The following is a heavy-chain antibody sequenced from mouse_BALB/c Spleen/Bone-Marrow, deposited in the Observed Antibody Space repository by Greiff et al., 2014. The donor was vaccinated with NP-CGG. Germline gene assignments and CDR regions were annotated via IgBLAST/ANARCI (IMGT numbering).Heavy chain of an antibody. Sequence: EVKLMESGAELVKPGASVKLSCTASGFNIKDTYIHWVKQRPEQGLEWIGRIDPANGNTKYDPKFQGKATITADTSSNTAYLQLSSLTSGDTAVYYCAEITTAAYYVMDYWGQGTSVTVSS. V-gene: IGHV14-3*02. CDR3: AEITTAAYYVMDY. CDR2: IDPANGNT. D-gene: IGHD1-2*01. CDR1: GFNIKDTY. J-gene: IGHJ4*01.